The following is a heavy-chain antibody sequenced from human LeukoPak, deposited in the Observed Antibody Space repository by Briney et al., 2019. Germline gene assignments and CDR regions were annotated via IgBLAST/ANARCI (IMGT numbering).Heavy chain of an antibody. CDR1: GFAFNTYG. Sequence: GGPLRLSCAASGFAFNTYGMHWVRQAPGKGLEWVAVISYDGSNIYYGASVEGRFTIARDNSKNTLYLQMNSLRAEDTAVYYCATDRNSGKYYDYWGQGTLVTVSS. V-gene: IGHV3-30*03. J-gene: IGHJ4*02. D-gene: IGHD1-26*01. CDR2: ISYDGSNI. CDR3: ATDRNSGKYYDY.